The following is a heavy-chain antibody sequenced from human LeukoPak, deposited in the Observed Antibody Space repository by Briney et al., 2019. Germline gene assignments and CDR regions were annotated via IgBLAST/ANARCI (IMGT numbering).Heavy chain of an antibody. CDR1: GYSFTRYY. J-gene: IGHJ6*03. V-gene: IGHV1-46*01. D-gene: IGHD3-3*01. CDR2: INPAGGIT. Sequence: ASVKVSCKASGYSFTRYYMHWVRQAPGQGLEWLGIINPAGGITSYARKFQGRVSVTGDLSTTTVYMELSSLRSEATAVYYCARDLADYAFWNGFFPSQDSNYYYMDVWGKGTMVTVSS. CDR3: ARDLADYAFWNGFFPSQDSNYYYMDV.